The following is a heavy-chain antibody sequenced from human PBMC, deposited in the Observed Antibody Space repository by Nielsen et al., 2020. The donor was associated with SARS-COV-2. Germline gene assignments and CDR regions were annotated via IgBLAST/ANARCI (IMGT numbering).Heavy chain of an antibody. CDR2: INWSGGST. CDR1: GFTFSSYA. V-gene: IGHV3-20*01. Sequence: GESLKISCAASGFTFSSYAMSWVRQAPGKGLEWVSGINWSGGSTGYADSVKGRFTISRDNAKNSLHLQMSGLRAEDTALYHCARDNQELLAFDIWGQGTMVTVSS. D-gene: IGHD1-26*01. CDR3: ARDNQELLAFDI. J-gene: IGHJ3*02.